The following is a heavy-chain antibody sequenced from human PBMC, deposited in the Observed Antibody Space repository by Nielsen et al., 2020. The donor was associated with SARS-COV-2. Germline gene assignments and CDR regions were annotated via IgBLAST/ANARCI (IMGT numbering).Heavy chain of an antibody. CDR1: GFSFSGSA. J-gene: IGHJ3*02. CDR2: IRNRGNGYAT. V-gene: IGHV3-73*01. Sequence: GGSLRLSCAGSGFSFSGSAMHWVRQASGKGLEWVGRIRNRGNGYATAYAASVKGRFTISRDDSNNTAYLQMNSLKTEDTAVYYCSRAYDYEAFDIWGQGTLVAVSS. CDR3: SRAYDYEAFDI. D-gene: IGHD5-12*01.